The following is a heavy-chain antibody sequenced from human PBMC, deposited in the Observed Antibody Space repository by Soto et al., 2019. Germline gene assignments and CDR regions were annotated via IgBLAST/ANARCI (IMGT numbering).Heavy chain of an antibody. V-gene: IGHV3-21*01. J-gene: IGHJ4*02. CDR2: ISSSSSYI. CDR1: GFTFSSYS. Sequence: GGSLRLSCAASGFTFSSYSMNWVRQAPGKGLEWVSSISSSSSYIYYADSVKGRFTISRDNAKNSLYLQMNSLRAEDTAVYYCARRILTGPYGYYFDYWGQGTLVTVSS. D-gene: IGHD3-9*01. CDR3: ARRILTGPYGYYFDY.